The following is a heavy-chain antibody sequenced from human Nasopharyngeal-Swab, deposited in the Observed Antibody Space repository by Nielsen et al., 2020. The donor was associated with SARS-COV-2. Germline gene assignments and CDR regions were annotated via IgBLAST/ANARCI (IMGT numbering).Heavy chain of an antibody. D-gene: IGHD2/OR15-2a*01. CDR1: GFTFSDYT. V-gene: IGHV3-23*01. Sequence: GESLKISCAASGFTFSDYTMNWVRQAPGRGLEWVSAISGSGGKTYYADSVKGWFTVSRDNSKNTVFLEMNSLRVEDTAVYYCAKMEGFIPLSNTWSRFDPWGQGTLVTVSS. J-gene: IGHJ5*02. CDR2: ISGSGGKT. CDR3: AKMEGFIPLSNTWSRFDP.